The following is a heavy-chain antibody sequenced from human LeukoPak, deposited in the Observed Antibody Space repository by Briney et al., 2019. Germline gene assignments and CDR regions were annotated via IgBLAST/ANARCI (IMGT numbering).Heavy chain of an antibody. Sequence: GGSLRLSCAASGFTFGDYGMSWVRQAPGKGLEWVSGINWNGGSTGYADSVKGRFTISRDNAKNSLYLQMNSLRAEDTALYYCARAGGDYGDGYAYFDYWGQGTLVTVSS. CDR3: ARAGGDYGDGYAYFDY. D-gene: IGHD4-17*01. CDR2: INWNGGST. CDR1: GFTFGDYG. J-gene: IGHJ4*02. V-gene: IGHV3-20*04.